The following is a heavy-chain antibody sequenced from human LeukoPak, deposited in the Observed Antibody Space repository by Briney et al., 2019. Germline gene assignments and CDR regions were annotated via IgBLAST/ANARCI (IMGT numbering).Heavy chain of an antibody. J-gene: IGHJ4*02. CDR1: GFTFSTHS. CDR3: GRAKDMD. CDR2: SRSYSGDI. Sequence: KPGGSLRLSCRPSGFTFSTHSMKWVRQAPGKGLEWVASSRSYSGDIYYADSVKGRFTISRDNAKNTLYLQMNSLRADDTAIYYCGRAKDMDWGQGTLVTVSS. V-gene: IGHV3-21*01.